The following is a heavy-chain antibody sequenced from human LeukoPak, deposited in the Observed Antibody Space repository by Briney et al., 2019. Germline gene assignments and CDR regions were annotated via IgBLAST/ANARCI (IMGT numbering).Heavy chain of an antibody. CDR2: MNPNSGNT. CDR1: GYTFTSYD. V-gene: IGHV1-8*01. J-gene: IGHJ3*02. Sequence: ASVKVSCKASGYTFTSYDINWARQATGQGLEWMGWMNPNSGNTGYAQKFQGRVTMTRNTSISTAYMELSSLRSEDTAVYYCARGLRKTEYAFDIWGQGTMVTVSS. CDR3: ARGLRKTEYAFDI.